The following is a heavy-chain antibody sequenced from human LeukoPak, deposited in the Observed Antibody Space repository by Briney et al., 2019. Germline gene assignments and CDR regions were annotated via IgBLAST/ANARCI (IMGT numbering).Heavy chain of an antibody. Sequence: PPETLSLTCTVSGGSISSGSYYWGWIRQPPGKGREWIGSIYYSGSTYYNPSLKSRVTISVDTSKNQFSLKLSSVTAADTAVYYCAGRGDYGGNSGVDYWGQGTLVTVSS. CDR1: GGSISSGSYY. J-gene: IGHJ4*02. D-gene: IGHD4-23*01. CDR3: AGRGDYGGNSGVDY. CDR2: IYYSGST. V-gene: IGHV4-39*07.